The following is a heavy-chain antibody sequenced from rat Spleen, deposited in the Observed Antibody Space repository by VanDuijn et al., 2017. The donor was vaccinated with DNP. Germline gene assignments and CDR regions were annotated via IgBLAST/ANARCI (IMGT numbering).Heavy chain of an antibody. Sequence: EVQLMESGGGLVQPGRSLKLSCAASGFTFSNSDMAWVRQAPTKGLEWVASISTSGGSTYYRDSVKGRFTISRDNAKSSLFLQMDSLRSEDTATYYGSTRNSGYGGYFDYWGQGVMVTVSS. J-gene: IGHJ2*01. D-gene: IGHD4-3*01. V-gene: IGHV5-27*01. CDR1: GFTFSNSD. CDR2: ISTSGGST. CDR3: STRNSGYGGYFDY.